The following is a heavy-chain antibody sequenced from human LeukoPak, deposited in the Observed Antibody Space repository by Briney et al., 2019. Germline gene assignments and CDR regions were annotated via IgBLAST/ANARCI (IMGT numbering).Heavy chain of an antibody. Sequence: PGGSLRLSCVASGFIFRNYTIHWVRQAPGKGLEWVAVISYDGSNSYYANSVKGRFTVSRDNSKNTLSLQMGSLRPEDTAVYYCAREGPSPVVPVTHWFDPWGQGTLVSVSS. V-gene: IGHV3-30-3*01. CDR1: GFIFRNYT. CDR2: ISYDGSNS. D-gene: IGHD2-2*01. CDR3: AREGPSPVVPVTHWFDP. J-gene: IGHJ5*02.